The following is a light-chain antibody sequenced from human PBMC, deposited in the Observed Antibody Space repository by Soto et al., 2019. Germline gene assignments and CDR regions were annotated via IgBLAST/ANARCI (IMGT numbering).Light chain of an antibody. CDR1: QSLLHSNGYNY. CDR3: MQALQTPPT. V-gene: IGKV2-28*01. J-gene: IGKJ1*01. Sequence: DNVMTQSPLSLPVTPGEPASISCRSSQSLLHSNGYNYLDWYLQKPGQSPQLLIYLGSNRASGVPDRFSGSGSGTDFTLKISRVEDEDVGIYYCMQALQTPPTFGQGTKV. CDR2: LGS.